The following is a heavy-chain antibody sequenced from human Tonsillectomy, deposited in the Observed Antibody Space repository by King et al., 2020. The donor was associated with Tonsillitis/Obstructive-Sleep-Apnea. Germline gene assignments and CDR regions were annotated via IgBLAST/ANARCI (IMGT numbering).Heavy chain of an antibody. CDR3: ARRAFSNDNSGTWYFDL. CDR2: IYYSGNT. CDR1: GGSISSSSYY. J-gene: IGHJ2*01. Sequence: QLQESGPGLVKPSETLSLTCTVSGGSISSSSYYWGWIRQPPGKGLEWIGNIYYSGNTNYNPSLRSRLTISVDTSKNQVSLRLSSVTAADTAFYYCARRAFSNDNSGTWYFDLWGRGTLVTVSS. D-gene: IGHD3-22*01. V-gene: IGHV4-39*01.